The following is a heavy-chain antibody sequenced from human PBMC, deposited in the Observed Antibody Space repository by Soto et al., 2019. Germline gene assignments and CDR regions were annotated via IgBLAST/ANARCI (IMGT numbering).Heavy chain of an antibody. V-gene: IGHV1-69*06. CDR3: ARDNMATFDYHYYGMDV. J-gene: IGHJ6*02. CDR1: GGTFSNYV. D-gene: IGHD5-12*01. Sequence: QVQLVQSGAEVKKPGSSVKVSCKASGGTFSNYVVNWVRQAPGQGLEWMGRIIPISGAANYAQKFQGRVTITADKSTSTSYMELSSLRSEDTAVYYCARDNMATFDYHYYGMDVWGQGTTVTVSS. CDR2: IIPISGAA.